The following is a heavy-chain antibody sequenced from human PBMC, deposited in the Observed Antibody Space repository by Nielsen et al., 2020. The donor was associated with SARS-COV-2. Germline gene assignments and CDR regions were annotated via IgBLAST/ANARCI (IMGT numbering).Heavy chain of an antibody. CDR3: ARDRVGSSGWDYYFDY. D-gene: IGHD6-19*01. CDR2: IDTAGDT. J-gene: IGHJ4*02. V-gene: IGHV3-13*04. CDR1: GFNFSSYD. Sequence: GESLKISCAASGFNFSSYDILWVRQATGKGLEWVSTIDTAGDTFYPGSVKGRFTVSRENAKNSLFLQMNSLRAGDTAVYYCARDRVGSSGWDYYFDYWGQGTLVTVSS.